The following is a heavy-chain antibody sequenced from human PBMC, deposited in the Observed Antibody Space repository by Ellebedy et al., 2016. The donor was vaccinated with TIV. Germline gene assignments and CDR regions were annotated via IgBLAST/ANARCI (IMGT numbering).Heavy chain of an antibody. J-gene: IGHJ6*03. CDR3: ARGYCSSTSCYLDYYYMDV. V-gene: IGHV1-2*02. Sequence: ASVKVSXXASGYTFTGYYMHWVRQAPGQGLEWMGWINPNSGGTNYAQKFQGRVTMTRDTSISTAYMELSRLRSDDTAVYYCARGYCSSTSCYLDYYYMDVWGKGTTVTVSS. D-gene: IGHD2-2*01. CDR2: INPNSGGT. CDR1: GYTFTGYY.